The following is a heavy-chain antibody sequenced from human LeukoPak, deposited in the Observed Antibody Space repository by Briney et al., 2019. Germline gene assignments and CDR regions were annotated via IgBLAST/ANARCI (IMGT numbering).Heavy chain of an antibody. V-gene: IGHV3-53*01. D-gene: IGHD3-22*01. J-gene: IGHJ5*02. CDR1: GFTVSTNY. CDR3: ARARYYDSKFDP. CDR2: IYSGGRT. Sequence: GGSLRLSCAASGFTVSTNYMSWVRQAPGKGLEWVSVIYSGGRTYYTDSVKGRFTISRDNSKNTLYLQMDSLRADDTAVYYCARARYYDSKFDPWGQGTLVTVSS.